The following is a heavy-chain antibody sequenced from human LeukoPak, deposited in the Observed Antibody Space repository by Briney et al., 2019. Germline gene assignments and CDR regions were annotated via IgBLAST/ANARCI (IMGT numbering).Heavy chain of an antibody. CDR1: GFTFSSYA. Sequence: QAGGSLRLSCAASGFTFSSYAMSWVRQAPGKGLEWVSAISGSGGSTYYAGSVKGRFTISRDNSKNTLYLQMNSMRAEDTAVYYCAKAWYSSSWSPFDYWGQGTLVS. J-gene: IGHJ4*02. CDR3: AKAWYSSSWSPFDY. D-gene: IGHD6-13*01. V-gene: IGHV3-23*01. CDR2: ISGSGGST.